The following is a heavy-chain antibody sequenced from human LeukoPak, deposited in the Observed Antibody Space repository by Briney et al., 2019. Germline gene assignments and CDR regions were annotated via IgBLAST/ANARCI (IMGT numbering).Heavy chain of an antibody. CDR2: ISGSGGST. J-gene: IGHJ4*02. V-gene: IGHV3-23*01. CDR3: AKYPPPYGSGSYYINY. D-gene: IGHD3-10*01. Sequence: GGSLRLSCAASGFTFSSYAMSWVRQAPGKGLEWVSAISGSGGSTYYADSVKGRFTISRDNSKNTLYLQMNSLRAEDTAVYYCAKYPPPYGSGSYYINYWGQGTLVTVSS. CDR1: GFTFSSYA.